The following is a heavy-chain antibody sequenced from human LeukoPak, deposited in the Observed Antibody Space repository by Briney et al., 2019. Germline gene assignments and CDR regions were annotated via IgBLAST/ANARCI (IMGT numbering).Heavy chain of an antibody. CDR1: GFTVSSNY. CDR2: IYSGGST. V-gene: IGHV3-66*01. J-gene: IGHJ4*02. Sequence: GGSLRLSCAASGFTVSSNYMSWVRQAPGKGLEWVSVIYSGGSTYYADSAKGRFTISRDNSKNTLYLQMNSLRAEDTAVYYCAREAVDTAMVYQREYYFDYWGQGTLVTVSS. CDR3: AREAVDTAMVYQREYYFDY. D-gene: IGHD5-18*01.